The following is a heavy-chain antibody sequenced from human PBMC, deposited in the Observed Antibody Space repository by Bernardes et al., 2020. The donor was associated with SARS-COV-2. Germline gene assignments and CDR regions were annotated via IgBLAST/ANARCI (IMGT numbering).Heavy chain of an antibody. Sequence: ETLSLTCTVSGGSISSSSYYWGWIRQPPGKGLEWIGSIYYSGSTYYNPSLKSRVTISVDTSKNQFSLKLSSVTAADTAVYYCARGGSRATWIQLWFSPPFDYWGQGTLVTVSS. CDR3: ARGGSRATWIQLWFSPPFDY. CDR2: IYYSGST. D-gene: IGHD5-18*01. CDR1: GGSISSSSYY. V-gene: IGHV4-39*01. J-gene: IGHJ4*02.